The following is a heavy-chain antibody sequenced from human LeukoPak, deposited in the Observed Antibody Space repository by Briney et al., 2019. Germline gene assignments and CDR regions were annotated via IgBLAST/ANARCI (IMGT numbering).Heavy chain of an antibody. CDR1: GCTFSSYA. D-gene: IGHD1-26*01. J-gene: IGHJ5*02. CDR3: ARDSGSFYWFDP. Sequence: SVKVSCKASGCTFSSYAISWVRPAPGQGLEWMGGIIPIFGTTNYAQKFQGRVTITADESTSTAYMELSSLRSEDTAVYYCARDSGSFYWFDPWGQGILVTVSS. V-gene: IGHV1-69*13. CDR2: IIPIFGTT.